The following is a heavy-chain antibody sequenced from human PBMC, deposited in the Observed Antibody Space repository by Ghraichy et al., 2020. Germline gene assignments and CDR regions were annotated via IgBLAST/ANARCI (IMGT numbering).Heavy chain of an antibody. CDR1: GFTFNSYD. J-gene: IGHJ2*01. CDR3: ARGIMATHRDWYFDL. D-gene: IGHD5-12*01. Sequence: GGSLRLSCAASGFTFNSYDMHWVRQPIGKGLEWVSVIGIAGDTYYPGSVKGRFTISRENAKNSLYLQMNSLRAGDTAMYYCARGIMATHRDWYFDLWGRGTLVTVSS. CDR2: IGIAGDT. V-gene: IGHV3-13*01.